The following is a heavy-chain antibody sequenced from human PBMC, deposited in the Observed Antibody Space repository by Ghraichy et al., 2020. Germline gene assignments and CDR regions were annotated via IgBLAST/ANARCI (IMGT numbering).Heavy chain of an antibody. CDR3: ARDGVHDYYYYYGMDV. V-gene: IGHV3-30*04. Sequence: GESLNISCAASGFTFRSYAMHWVRQAPGKGLEWVAVISYDGSNKYYADSVKGRFTISRDNSKNTLYLQMNSLRAEDTAVYYCARDGVHDYYYYYGMDVWGQGTTVTVSS. D-gene: IGHD1-1*01. CDR1: GFTFRSYA. CDR2: ISYDGSNK. J-gene: IGHJ6*02.